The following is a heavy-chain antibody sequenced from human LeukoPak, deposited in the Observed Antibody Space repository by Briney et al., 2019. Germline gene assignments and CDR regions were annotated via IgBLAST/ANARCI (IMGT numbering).Heavy chain of an antibody. CDR2: ISWNSGSI. D-gene: IGHD3-16*01. CDR1: GFTFDDYA. J-gene: IGHJ3*02. Sequence: PGGSLRLSCAASGFTFDDYAMHWVRQAPGKGLEWVSGISWNSGSIGYADSVKGRFTISRDNAKNSLYLQMNRLRAEDTALCYCAKARFLDNWGQGTLVTVSS. V-gene: IGHV3-9*01. CDR3: AKARFLDN.